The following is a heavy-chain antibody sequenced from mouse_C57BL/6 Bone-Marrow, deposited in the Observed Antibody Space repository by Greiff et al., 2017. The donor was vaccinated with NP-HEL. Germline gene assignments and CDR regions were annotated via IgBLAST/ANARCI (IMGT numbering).Heavy chain of an antibody. Sequence: QVHVKQPGAELVKPGASVKLSCKASGYTFTSYWMHWVKQRPGQGLEWIGMIHPNSGSTNYNEKFKSKATLTVDKSSSTAYMQLSSLTSEDSAVYYCAREIYYYGSSYLYWYFDVWGTGTTVTVSS. CDR1: GYTFTSYW. CDR2: IHPNSGST. D-gene: IGHD1-1*01. J-gene: IGHJ1*03. CDR3: AREIYYYGSSYLYWYFDV. V-gene: IGHV1-64*01.